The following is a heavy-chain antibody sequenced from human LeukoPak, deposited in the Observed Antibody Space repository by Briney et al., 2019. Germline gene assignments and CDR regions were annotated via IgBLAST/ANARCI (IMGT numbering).Heavy chain of an antibody. CDR3: ARNDILTGSFDY. V-gene: IGHV4-59*01. CDR1: GGSISSYY. Sequence: TSETLSLTCTVSGGSISSYYWSWIRQPPGKGLEWIGYIYYSGSTNYNPSLKSRVTISVDTSKNQFSLKLSSVTAADTAVYYCARNDILTGSFDYWGQGTLVTVSS. CDR2: IYYSGST. D-gene: IGHD3-9*01. J-gene: IGHJ4*02.